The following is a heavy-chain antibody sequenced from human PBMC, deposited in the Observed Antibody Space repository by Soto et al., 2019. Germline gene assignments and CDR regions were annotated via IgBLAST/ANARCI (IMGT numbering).Heavy chain of an antibody. V-gene: IGHV3-48*03. CDR1: GFNFRMYE. CDR3: ARYGTRGDW. D-gene: IGHD3-10*01. Sequence: GSLRLSCQASGFNFRMYEMHCVRKAPGKGLEWVSYISSSGLTTSYADFAEGRFTISRDNAKDSLYPQLNSLRVGDTAVYYCARYGTRGDWWGLGTQVTVSS. CDR2: ISSSGLTT. J-gene: IGHJ5*01.